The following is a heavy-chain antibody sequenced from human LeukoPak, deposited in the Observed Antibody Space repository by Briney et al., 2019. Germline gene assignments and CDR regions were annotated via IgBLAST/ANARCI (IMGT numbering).Heavy chain of an antibody. CDR1: EFIFTNYW. Sequence: PGGSLRPSCAASEFIFTNYWMNSVRQTPGKGMEWEANIKQDGSEKYYVDSVKGRFTISRDNAKNSLYLQMNSLRAEDTAVYYCARDRRYSYIDYWGQGTLVTVSS. J-gene: IGHJ4*02. D-gene: IGHD5-18*01. V-gene: IGHV3-7*04. CDR2: IKQDGSEK. CDR3: ARDRRYSYIDY.